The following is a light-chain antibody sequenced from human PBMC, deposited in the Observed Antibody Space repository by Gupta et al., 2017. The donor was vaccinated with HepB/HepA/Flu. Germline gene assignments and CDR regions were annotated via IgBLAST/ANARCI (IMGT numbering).Light chain of an antibody. J-gene: IGLJ2*01. V-gene: IGLV2-14*03. CDR2: NVS. CDR3: SSYTRGSTLVV. Sequence: QSALTQPASVSGSPGQSITISCTGTSSDVGDYTYVSWYRQPPGKAPKVIIYNVSNRPSGVSNRFSGSKSGTTASLTISGLQAEDEGHYYCSSYTRGSTLVVFGGGTKLTVL. CDR1: SSDVGDYTY.